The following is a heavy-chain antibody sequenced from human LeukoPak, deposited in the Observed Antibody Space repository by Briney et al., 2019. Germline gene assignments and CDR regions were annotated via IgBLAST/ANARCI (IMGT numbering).Heavy chain of an antibody. J-gene: IGHJ4*02. Sequence: PGTSLRLSCAASGFTFSSNGMHWVRQAPGKGLEGVAVVSFDGSNKYFEDSVKGRFTISRDNSKNTLYLQMNSLRAEDTAVYYCARSIYSSSRLIDYWGQGTLVTVSS. CDR3: ARSIYSSSRLIDY. CDR1: GFTFSSNG. CDR2: VSFDGSNK. V-gene: IGHV3-30*03. D-gene: IGHD6-13*01.